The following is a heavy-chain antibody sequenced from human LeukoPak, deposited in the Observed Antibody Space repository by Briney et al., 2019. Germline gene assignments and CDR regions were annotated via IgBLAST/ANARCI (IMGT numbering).Heavy chain of an antibody. CDR3: AREYYDSSGFFHF. CDR1: GVSISSDY. V-gene: IGHV4-59*01. D-gene: IGHD3-22*01. J-gene: IGHJ4*02. CDR2: IYYSGST. Sequence: SETLSLTCTVSGVSISSDYWSWTRQPPGKGLEWIGYIYYSGSTNYNPSLKSRVTISVDASKNQFSLKLSSVTAADTAVYYCAREYYDSSGFFHFWGQGTLVTVSS.